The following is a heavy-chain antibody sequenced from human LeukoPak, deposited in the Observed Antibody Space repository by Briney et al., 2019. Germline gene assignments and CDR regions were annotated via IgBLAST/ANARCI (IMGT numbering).Heavy chain of an antibody. D-gene: IGHD3-3*01. CDR1: GFTFSSYW. Sequence: GGSLSLSCAASGFTFSSYWMSWVRQAPGKGLEWVANIKQDGSEKYYVDSVKGRFTISRDNAKNSLYLQMNSLRAEDTAVYYCARVGYDFWSGYYSKGPFDYWGQGTLVTVSS. CDR2: IKQDGSEK. CDR3: ARVGYDFWSGYYSKGPFDY. J-gene: IGHJ4*02. V-gene: IGHV3-7*01.